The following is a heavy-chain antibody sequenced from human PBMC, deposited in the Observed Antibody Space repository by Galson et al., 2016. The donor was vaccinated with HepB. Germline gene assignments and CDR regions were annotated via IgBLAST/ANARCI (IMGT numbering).Heavy chain of an antibody. CDR3: ARPLYYYYYYGMDV. V-gene: IGHV3-48*02. CDR1: GFTFSSYS. CDR2: ISSSSSTI. Sequence: SLRLSCAASGFTFSSYSMNWVRQAPGKGLEWVSYISSSSSTIYYADSVKGRFTISRDNAKNSLYLQMNSLRDEDTAVYYCARPLYYYYYYGMDVWGQGSMVIVSS. J-gene: IGHJ6*02.